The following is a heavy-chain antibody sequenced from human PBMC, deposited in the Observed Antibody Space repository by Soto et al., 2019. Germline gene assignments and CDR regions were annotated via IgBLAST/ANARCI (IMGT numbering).Heavy chain of an antibody. V-gene: IGHV3-33*01. D-gene: IGHD3-9*01. CDR2: IWYDGSNK. CDR3: ARVFPEYYDILTGYYNPSTYYYYGMDV. CDR1: GFTFSSYG. J-gene: IGHJ6*02. Sequence: GGSLRLSCAASGFTFSSYGMHWVRQAPGKGLEWVAVIWYDGSNKYYADSVKGRFTISRDNSKKTLYLQMNSLRAEDTAVYYCARVFPEYYDILTGYYNPSTYYYYGMDVWGQGTTVTVSS.